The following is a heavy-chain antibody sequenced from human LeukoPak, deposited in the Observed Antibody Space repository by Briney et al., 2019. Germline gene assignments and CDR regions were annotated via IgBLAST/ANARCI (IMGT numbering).Heavy chain of an antibody. J-gene: IGHJ4*02. V-gene: IGHV4-31*03. CDR2: IYYSAST. CDR3: ARGVVVAADRSYYFDY. CDR1: GGSISSGGYY. D-gene: IGHD2-15*01. Sequence: SETLSLTCTVSGGSISSGGYYWSWIRQHPGKGLEWIGYIYYSASTYYNPSLKSRVTISVDTSKNQFSLKLSSVTAADTAAYYCARGVVVAADRSYYFDYWGQGTLVTVSS.